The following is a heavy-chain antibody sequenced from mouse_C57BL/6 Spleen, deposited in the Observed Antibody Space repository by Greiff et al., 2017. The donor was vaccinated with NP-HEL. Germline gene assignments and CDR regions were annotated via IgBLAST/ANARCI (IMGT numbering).Heavy chain of an antibody. V-gene: IGHV7-1*01. Sequence: DVHLVESGGGLVQSGRSLRLSCATSGFTFSDFYMEWVRQAPGKGLEWIAASRNKANDYTTEYSASVKGRFIVSRDTSQSILYLQMNALRAEDTAIYYCARDAGDNYGSSHWYFDVWGTGTTVTVSS. CDR3: ARDAGDNYGSSHWYFDV. J-gene: IGHJ1*03. D-gene: IGHD1-1*01. CDR1: GFTFSDFY. CDR2: SRNKANDYTT.